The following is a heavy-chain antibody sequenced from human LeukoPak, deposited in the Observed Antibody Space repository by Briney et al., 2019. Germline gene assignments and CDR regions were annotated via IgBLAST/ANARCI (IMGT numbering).Heavy chain of an antibody. Sequence: GGSLKISCEASGYTFTHQWISGVRQMPGTGLEWVGIIYPRDSDTIYSPSFQGHVTISADTSINTAYLEWRSLEASETAMYDCARQSDVGGAIWGQGTQVTVSS. V-gene: IGHV5-51*01. D-gene: IGHD2-15*01. CDR2: IYPRDSDT. CDR3: ARQSDVGGAI. CDR1: GYTFTHQW. J-gene: IGHJ4*02.